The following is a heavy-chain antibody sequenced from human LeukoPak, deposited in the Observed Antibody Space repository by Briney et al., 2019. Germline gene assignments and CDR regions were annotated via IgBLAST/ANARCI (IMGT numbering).Heavy chain of an antibody. Sequence: SETLSLTCTVSGDSISSGNYYWSWIRQPAGKGLEWIGRIYTSGSTNYNPSLKSRVTMSVDTSKNQFSLKLSSVTAADTAVYYCARRYSGWPEYFQHWGQGTLVTVSS. CDR3: ARRYSGWPEYFQH. CDR2: IYTSGST. CDR1: GDSISSGNYY. D-gene: IGHD6-19*01. J-gene: IGHJ1*01. V-gene: IGHV4-61*02.